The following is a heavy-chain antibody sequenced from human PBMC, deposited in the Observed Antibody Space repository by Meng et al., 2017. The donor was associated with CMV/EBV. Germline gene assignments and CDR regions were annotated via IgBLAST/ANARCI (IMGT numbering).Heavy chain of an antibody. J-gene: IGHJ4*02. CDR2: ISGSGGST. CDR3: AKVGERRGYSGFHDY. Sequence: GESLKISCAASGFTFSSYAMSWVRQAPGKGLEWVSAISGSGGSTHYADSVKGRFTISRDNSKNTLYLQMNSLRAEDTAVYYCAKVGERRGYSGFHDYWGQGTLVTVSS. D-gene: IGHD5-12*01. CDR1: GFTFSSYA. V-gene: IGHV3-23*01.